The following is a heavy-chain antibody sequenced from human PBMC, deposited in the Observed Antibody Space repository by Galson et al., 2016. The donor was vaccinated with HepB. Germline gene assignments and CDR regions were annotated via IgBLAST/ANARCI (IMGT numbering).Heavy chain of an antibody. V-gene: IGHV3-13*01. CDR3: AIISVAGGTSDY. D-gene: IGHD6-19*01. J-gene: IGHJ4*02. Sequence: SLRLSCAASGFTFSSYDIHWVRQSTGKGLEWISAIDITGDTYYADSVKGRFTISRENAKNSLYLQMSSLRDEDTAVYYCAIISVAGGTSDYWGQGTLVTVSS. CDR2: IDITGDT. CDR1: GFTFSSYD.